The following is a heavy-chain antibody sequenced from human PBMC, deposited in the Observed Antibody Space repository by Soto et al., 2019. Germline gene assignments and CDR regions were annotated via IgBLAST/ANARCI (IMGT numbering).Heavy chain of an antibody. J-gene: IGHJ4*02. CDR1: VFTFSGYW. CDR2: IKSDGSGT. D-gene: IGHD3-10*02. V-gene: IGHV3-74*03. CDR3: GRNAIFVRGVPDEY. Sequence: GSLRLCCAASVFTFSGYWIHLVRQAAGKGLEWVSRIKSDGSGTTYADSVKGRFSISRDNAKNTVYLQMDSLRVEDTAVYYCGRNAIFVRGVPDEYWGQGTPVTVSS.